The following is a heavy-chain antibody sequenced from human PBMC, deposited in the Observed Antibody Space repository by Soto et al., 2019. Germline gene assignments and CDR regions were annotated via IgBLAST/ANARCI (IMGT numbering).Heavy chain of an antibody. CDR2: IYTSGSS. Sequence: QVQLQESGPGLVKPSETLSLTCTVSGGSISGYYWSWIRQPAGNGLEWIGRIYTSGSSSSNPSLKSRVTMSVDTSNSQFSLKLSAVTAADTAVYYCARDHRGQWAYGMDVWGQGTTVTVSS. CDR1: GGSISGYY. J-gene: IGHJ6*02. D-gene: IGHD6-19*01. V-gene: IGHV4-4*07. CDR3: ARDHRGQWAYGMDV.